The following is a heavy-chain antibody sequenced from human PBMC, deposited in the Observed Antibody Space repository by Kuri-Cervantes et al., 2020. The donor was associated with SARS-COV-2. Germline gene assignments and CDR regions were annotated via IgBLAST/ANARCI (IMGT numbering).Heavy chain of an antibody. D-gene: IGHD2-2*01. V-gene: IGHV4-34*01. CDR2: VNHRGST. Sequence: SETLSLTCAFYGESFSGYYWNWIRQSPGKGLEWIGEVNHRGSTNYNPSLKSRVTISVDTSSKQFSLHLSSVTAADTAVYYCARGYCSSSSCYRYGGSYFEHWGQGTLVTVSS. J-gene: IGHJ1*01. CDR3: ARGYCSSSSCYRYGGSYFEH. CDR1: GESFSGYY.